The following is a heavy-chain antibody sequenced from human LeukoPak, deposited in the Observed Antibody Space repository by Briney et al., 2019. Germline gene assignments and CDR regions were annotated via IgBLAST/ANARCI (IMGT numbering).Heavy chain of an antibody. J-gene: IGHJ5*02. V-gene: IGHV1-8*01. CDR1: GYTFTSYD. CDR3: ARVAAARRRDVLDP. Sequence: ASVTVSCKASGYTFTSYDINWVRQATGQGLEWMGWMNPNSGNTGYAQKFQGRVTMTRNTSISTAYMELSSLRSEDTAVYYCARVAAARRRDVLDPWGQGTLVTVSS. D-gene: IGHD6-6*01. CDR2: MNPNSGNT.